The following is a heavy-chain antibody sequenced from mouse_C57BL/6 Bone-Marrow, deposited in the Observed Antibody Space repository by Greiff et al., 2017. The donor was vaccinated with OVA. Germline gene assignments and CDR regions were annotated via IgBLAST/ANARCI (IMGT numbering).Heavy chain of an antibody. Sequence: VHVKQSGTVLARPGASVKMSCKTSGYTFTSYWMHWVKQRPGQGLEWIGAIYPGNSDTSYNQKFKGKAKLTAVTSASTAYMELSSLTNEDSAVYYCTRGGLPYYDYDRFAYWGQGTLVTVSA. CDR1: GYTFTSYW. V-gene: IGHV1-5*01. CDR3: TRGGLPYYDYDRFAY. CDR2: IYPGNSDT. D-gene: IGHD2-4*01. J-gene: IGHJ3*01.